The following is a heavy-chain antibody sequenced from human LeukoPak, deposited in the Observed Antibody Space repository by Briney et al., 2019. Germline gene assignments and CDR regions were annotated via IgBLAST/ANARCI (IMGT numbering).Heavy chain of an antibody. CDR3: ARTDVVRGIITYFYGMDV. CDR2: LYHSGIT. CDR1: GYSITSGYY. Sequence: PSETLSLTCAVSGYSITSGYYWCWIRQPPGEGLEWIGSLYHSGITYYNPSLKSRVTISVDTSKNQFSLKLTSVTAADTAVYYCARTDVVRGIITYFYGMDVWGKGTTVTVSS. J-gene: IGHJ6*04. D-gene: IGHD3-10*01. V-gene: IGHV4-38-2*01.